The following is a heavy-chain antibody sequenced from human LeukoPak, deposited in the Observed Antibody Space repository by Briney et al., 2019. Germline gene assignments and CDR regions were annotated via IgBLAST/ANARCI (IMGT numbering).Heavy chain of an antibody. V-gene: IGHV3-30*02. Sequence: GGPLRLSCAASGFTFSRVCMHCVRQAPGKGLEWVAFIRDDGCEKHYADSVKGRFTISRDNYKNTVYVETNSLRPEDTGVYYCAKDGEGGDIRLIRGYMSNMDVWGKGTTVSV. J-gene: IGHJ6*03. D-gene: IGHD3-22*01. CDR1: GFTFSRVC. CDR3: AKDGEGGDIRLIRGYMSNMDV. CDR2: IRDDGCEK.